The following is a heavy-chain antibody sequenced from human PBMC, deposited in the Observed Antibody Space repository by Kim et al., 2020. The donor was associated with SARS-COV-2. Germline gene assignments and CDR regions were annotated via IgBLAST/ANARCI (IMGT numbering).Heavy chain of an antibody. CDR2: SVT. D-gene: IGHD3-10*01. Sequence: SVTNYADSVKGRFTISRDNAENTLYLQMNSLTADDTAMYFCARDVSGADDYWGRGTLVTVSS. V-gene: IGHV3-74*01. J-gene: IGHJ4*02. CDR3: ARDVSGADDY.